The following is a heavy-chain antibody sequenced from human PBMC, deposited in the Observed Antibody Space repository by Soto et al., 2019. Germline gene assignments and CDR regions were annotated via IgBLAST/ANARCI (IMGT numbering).Heavy chain of an antibody. CDR3: ARFLAGSVSAFDV. D-gene: IGHD6-19*01. CDR2: IYYSGST. J-gene: IGHJ3*01. V-gene: IGHV4-59*01. CDR1: GGSISTYY. Sequence: SETLSLTCTVSGGSISTYYWNWIRQPPGKGLEWIGYIYYSGSTHYNPSLKSRVTISVDTSKNQFSLKLSSVTAADTAVYYCARFLAGSVSAFDVWGLGTMVT.